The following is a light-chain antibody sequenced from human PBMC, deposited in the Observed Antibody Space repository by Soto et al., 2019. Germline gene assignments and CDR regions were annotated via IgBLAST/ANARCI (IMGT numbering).Light chain of an antibody. Sequence: SLLTQPPFWSEARGHRVTISCPGSSSNFGAGYDVHWYQQLPGTAPKLLSYLNNNRPSGVPDRFSGSKSGTSASLAITGLQAEDEDDYYCQSYDRSLSARYVFGTGTKV. V-gene: IGLV1-40*01. CDR2: LNN. J-gene: IGLJ1*01. CDR3: QSYDRSLSARYV. CDR1: SSNFGAGYD.